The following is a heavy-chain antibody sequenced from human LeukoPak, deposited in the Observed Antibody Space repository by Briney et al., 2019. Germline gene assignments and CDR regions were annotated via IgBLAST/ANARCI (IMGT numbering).Heavy chain of an antibody. Sequence: GESLKISCKGSGYSFPSYWIGWVRQMPGKGLEWMGIIYPGDSDTTYSPSFQGQVTISADKSISTAYLQWSSLKASDTAMYYCARPYCGGDCYSYYFDYWGQGTLVTVSS. CDR2: IYPGDSDT. J-gene: IGHJ4*02. D-gene: IGHD2-21*02. CDR3: ARPYCGGDCYSYYFDY. V-gene: IGHV5-51*01. CDR1: GYSFPSYW.